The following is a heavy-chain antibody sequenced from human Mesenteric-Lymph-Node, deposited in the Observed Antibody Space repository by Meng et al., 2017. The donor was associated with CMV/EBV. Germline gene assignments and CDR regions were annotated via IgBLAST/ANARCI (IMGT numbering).Heavy chain of an antibody. D-gene: IGHD6-13*01. CDR2: INHSGRA. V-gene: IGHV4-34*01. Sequence: YGGFFSGYYWNWLRQPPGKGLEWIGEINHSGRANYNQSLKSRVTMSVDTSKNQFSLRLNSVTAADTAVYYCVRGHTSGWYTGGFDYWGQGTLVTVSS. CDR3: VRGHTSGWYTGGFDY. CDR1: GGFFSGYY. J-gene: IGHJ4*02.